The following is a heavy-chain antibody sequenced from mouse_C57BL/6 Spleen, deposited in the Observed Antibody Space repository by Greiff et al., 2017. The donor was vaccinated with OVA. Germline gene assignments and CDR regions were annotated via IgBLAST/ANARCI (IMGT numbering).Heavy chain of an antibody. CDR2: INPYNGDT. CDR1: GYSFTGYF. CDR3: ARWGKYVDWYAMDY. J-gene: IGHJ4*01. Sequence: VQLQQSGPELVKPGDSVKISCKASGYSFTGYFMNWVMQSHGKSLEWIGRINPYNGDTFYNQKFKGKATLTVDKSSSTAHMELRSLTSEDSAVYYCARWGKYVDWYAMDYWGQGTSVTVSS. V-gene: IGHV1-20*01. D-gene: IGHD2-1*01.